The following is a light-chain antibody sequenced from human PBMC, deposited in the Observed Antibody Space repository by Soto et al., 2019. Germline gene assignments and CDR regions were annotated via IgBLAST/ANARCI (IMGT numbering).Light chain of an antibody. J-gene: IGKJ2*01. V-gene: IGKV3-11*01. CDR1: QSVSSY. CDR3: QQRSNWPRT. Sequence: EIVLTQSPATLSLSPGERATLSCRASQSVSSYLAWYQQKPGQAPSHLIYDASNRATGIPARFSGSGSGTDFTLTISSLEPEDFAVYYCQQRSNWPRTFGQGTKLEIK. CDR2: DAS.